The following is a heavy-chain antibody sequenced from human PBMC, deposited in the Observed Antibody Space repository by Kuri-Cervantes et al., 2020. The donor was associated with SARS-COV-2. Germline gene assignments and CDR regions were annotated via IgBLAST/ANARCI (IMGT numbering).Heavy chain of an antibody. J-gene: IGHJ4*02. Sequence: ASVKVSCKASGYTFTSYAMHWVRQAPGQRLEWMGWSNAGNGNTKYSQEFQGRVTITRDTSASTAYMELSSLRSEDTAVYYCARQTMDKWNYPNYFDYWGQGTLVTVSS. CDR3: ARQTMDKWNYPNYFDY. V-gene: IGHV1-3*02. D-gene: IGHD1-7*01. CDR2: SNAGNGNT. CDR1: GYTFTSYA.